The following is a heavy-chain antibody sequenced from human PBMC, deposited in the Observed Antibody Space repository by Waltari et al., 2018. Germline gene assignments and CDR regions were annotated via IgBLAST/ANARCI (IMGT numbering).Heavy chain of an antibody. Sequence: EVQLVESGGGLVKPGGSLRLSCAASGFTFSSYSMNWVRQAPGKGVEWVSSISSSSSYIYYADSVKGRFTISRDNAKNSLYLQMNSLRAEDTAVYYCARYSGYDWGLDYWGQGTLVTVSS. CDR1: GFTFSSYS. D-gene: IGHD5-12*01. CDR3: ARYSGYDWGLDY. CDR2: ISSSSSYI. V-gene: IGHV3-21*01. J-gene: IGHJ4*02.